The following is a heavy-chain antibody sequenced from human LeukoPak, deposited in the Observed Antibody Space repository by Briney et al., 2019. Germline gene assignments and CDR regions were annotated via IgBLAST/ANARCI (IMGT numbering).Heavy chain of an antibody. CDR2: INHSGST. CDR3: ASLTMIVVP. CDR1: GGSFSGYY. J-gene: IGHJ5*02. V-gene: IGHV4-34*01. Sequence: SETLSLTCAVYGGSFSGYYWSWIRQPPGKGLEWIGEINHSGSTNYNPSLKSRVTISVDTSKNQFSLKLSSVTAADTAVYLCASLTMIVVPWGQGTLVTVSS. D-gene: IGHD3-22*01.